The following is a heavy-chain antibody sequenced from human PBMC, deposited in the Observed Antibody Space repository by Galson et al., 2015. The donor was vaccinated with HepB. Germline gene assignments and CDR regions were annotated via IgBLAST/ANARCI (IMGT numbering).Heavy chain of an antibody. J-gene: IGHJ4*02. V-gene: IGHV4-34*01. Sequence: ETLSLTCAVYGASFSGYYWTWIRQLPGKGLEWIGEINHNGDTNYNPSLKSRLTISVDTSKNHFALNLTSVTAADTAVFYCARGRWFVYWSQGSLVTVSS. CDR3: ARGRWFVY. D-gene: IGHD3-10*01. CDR1: GASFSGYY. CDR2: INHNGDT.